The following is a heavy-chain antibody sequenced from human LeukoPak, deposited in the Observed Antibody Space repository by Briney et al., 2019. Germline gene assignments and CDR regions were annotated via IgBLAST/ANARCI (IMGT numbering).Heavy chain of an antibody. CDR3: AKFRTILTGRIDY. V-gene: IGHV3-23*01. CDR2: ISGSGGST. J-gene: IGHJ4*02. D-gene: IGHD3-9*01. CDR1: GFTFSSYA. Sequence: GGSLRLSCAASGFTFSSYAMSWVRQAPGKGLEWVSAISGSGGSTYYADSVKGRFTISRDNSKHTLYLQMNSLRAEDTAVYYCAKFRTILTGRIDYWGQGTLVTVSS.